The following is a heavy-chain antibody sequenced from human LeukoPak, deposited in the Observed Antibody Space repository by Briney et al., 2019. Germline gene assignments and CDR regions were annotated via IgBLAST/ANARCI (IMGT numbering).Heavy chain of an antibody. CDR3: ARHPGRVGWFDP. J-gene: IGHJ5*02. CDR2: INRDGSET. Sequence: GGSLRLSCAASGLTFSDNWMSWVRQAAGKGLEWVAYINRDGSETNYVDSVRGRFTISRDNAKNSLYLQMNSLRAEDTAVYYCARHPGRVGWFDPRGQGTLVTVSS. CDR1: GLTFSDNW. V-gene: IGHV3-7*01.